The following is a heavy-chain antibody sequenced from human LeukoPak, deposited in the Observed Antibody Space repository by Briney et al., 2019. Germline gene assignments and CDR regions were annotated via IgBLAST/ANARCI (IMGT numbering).Heavy chain of an antibody. CDR1: GLTFSGHG. Sequence: GGSLRLSCVVSGLTFSGHGMHWVRQAPGKGLEWVAFIQYDGRKQYYSDAVKGRFTISRDNSKNTVFLEMTSPTSEDTGVYYCAKDFWGEDDGVWETFGPHWYFEHWGRGTLVIVSS. CDR3: AKDFWGEDDGVWETFGPHWYFEH. CDR2: IQYDGRKQ. D-gene: IGHD3-16*01. J-gene: IGHJ2*01. V-gene: IGHV3-30*02.